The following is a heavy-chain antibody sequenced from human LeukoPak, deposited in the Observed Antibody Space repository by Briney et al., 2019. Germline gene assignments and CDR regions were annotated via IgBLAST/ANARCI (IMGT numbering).Heavy chain of an antibody. V-gene: IGHV3-23*01. CDR3: ADRGRSSSWYYFDY. CDR1: GLTFSSYA. CDR2: NSGSGGST. Sequence: GGSLTLSCAPSGLTFSSYAMSWVRHPPGKGREWVSSNSGSGGSTYYADAVKGRFTIARDNSKNTLYLKMNSLRAEDTAVYYCADRGRSSSWYYFDYWGQGTLVTVSS. D-gene: IGHD6-13*01. J-gene: IGHJ4*02.